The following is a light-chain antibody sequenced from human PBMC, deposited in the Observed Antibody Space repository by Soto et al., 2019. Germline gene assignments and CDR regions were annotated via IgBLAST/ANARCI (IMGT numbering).Light chain of an antibody. CDR3: QQYNNWPAIT. CDR2: WAS. CDR1: QSVLYSSNNKNY. J-gene: IGKJ5*01. Sequence: DIVMTQSPDSLAVSLGERATINCKSSQSVLYSSNNKNYLAWYQQKPGQPPKLLIYWASTRESGVPDRFSGSGSGTDFTLTISSLQAEDFAVYYCQQYNNWPAITFGQGTRLEI. V-gene: IGKV4-1*01.